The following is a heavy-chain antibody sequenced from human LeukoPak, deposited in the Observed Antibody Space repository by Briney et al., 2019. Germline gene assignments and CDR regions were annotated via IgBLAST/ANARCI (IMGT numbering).Heavy chain of an antibody. CDR3: ARVGLDLRSSSVFDH. CDR1: GASINSGDFF. V-gene: IGHV4-30-4*08. CDR2: IYYSGST. D-gene: IGHD3-3*01. Sequence: SQTRSLTCTVSGASINSGDFFWSWIRQAPGHGLEWIGNIYYSGSTSSNPSLRSRTTLSVDTSKNEFSLRLRSVTAADTAVYYCARVGLDLRSSSVFDHWGQGTLVTVSS. J-gene: IGHJ4*02.